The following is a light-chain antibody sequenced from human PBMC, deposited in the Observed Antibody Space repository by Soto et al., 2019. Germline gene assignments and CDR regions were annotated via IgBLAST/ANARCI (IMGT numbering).Light chain of an antibody. Sequence: QSALTQPASVSGSPGQSITISCTGTSSDVGGYNYVSRYQQHPGKAPKVMIYDVSKRPSGISNRFSGSKYGNTASLTISGLRIEDGADYYCSAYTSGSTRVVFGGGTKLTGL. V-gene: IGLV2-14*03. CDR1: SSDVGGYNY. J-gene: IGLJ2*01. CDR2: DVS. CDR3: SAYTSGSTRVV.